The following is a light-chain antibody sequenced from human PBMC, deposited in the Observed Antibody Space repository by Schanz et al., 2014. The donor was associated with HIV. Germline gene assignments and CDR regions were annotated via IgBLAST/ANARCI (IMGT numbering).Light chain of an antibody. V-gene: IGKV1-5*03. Sequence: DIQLTQSPSFLSASVGDRVTITCRASQTIGRFLAWYQQRPGRAPKLLVYQASILETGVPSRFSGSGSGTSFTLTITSLQPDDFATYYCQQCVTYPYTFGQGTKLDIK. CDR2: QAS. CDR3: QQCVTYPYT. CDR1: QTIGRF. J-gene: IGKJ2*01.